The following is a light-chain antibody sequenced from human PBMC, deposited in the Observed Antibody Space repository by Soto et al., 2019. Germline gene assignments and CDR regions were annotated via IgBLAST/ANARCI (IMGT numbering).Light chain of an antibody. CDR3: QSYDISLSGFHV. CDR1: ISNIGAGYD. V-gene: IGLV1-40*01. CDR2: GNS. J-gene: IGLJ1*01. Sequence: QSVLTQPPSVSGAPGQRVTISCTGSISNIGAGYDVHWYQQLPGTVPKVLIYGNSNRPSGVPDRFSGSKSGTSASLAITGLQAEDEADYYCQSYDISLSGFHVFGPGTKVIVL.